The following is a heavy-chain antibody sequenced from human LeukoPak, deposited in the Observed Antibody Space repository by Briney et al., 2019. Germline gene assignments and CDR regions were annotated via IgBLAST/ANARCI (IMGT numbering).Heavy chain of an antibody. CDR1: GGSFSGYY. D-gene: IGHD3-3*01. V-gene: IGHV4-34*01. J-gene: IGHJ4*02. CDR3: ARGENDFWSGYLYY. Sequence: SETLSLTCAVYGGSFSGYYWSWIRQPPGKGLEWIGEINHSGSTNYNPSLKSRVTISVDTSKNQFSLKLSSVTAADTAVYYCARGENDFWSGYLYYWGQGTLVTVSS. CDR2: INHSGST.